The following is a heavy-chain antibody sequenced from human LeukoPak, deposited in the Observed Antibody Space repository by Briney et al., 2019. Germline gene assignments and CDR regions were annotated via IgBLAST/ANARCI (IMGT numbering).Heavy chain of an antibody. J-gene: IGHJ4*02. Sequence: GGSLKLSCGASGFTFRNYAMHWVRQAPGKGLEWVAVISYDGSNKYYADSVKGRFTISRDNSKNTLYLQMNSLRAEDTAVYYCAKDLESGCFDYWGQGTLVTVSS. CDR1: GFTFRNYA. V-gene: IGHV3-30*18. D-gene: IGHD6-19*01. CDR2: ISYDGSNK. CDR3: AKDLESGCFDY.